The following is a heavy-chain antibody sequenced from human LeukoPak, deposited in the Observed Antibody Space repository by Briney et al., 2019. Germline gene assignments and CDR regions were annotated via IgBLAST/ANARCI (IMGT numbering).Heavy chain of an antibody. J-gene: IGHJ4*02. Sequence: GGSLRLSCAASGFTLSNHWMHWVRQAPGKGLVWVSRISGDEIWTSYADSVKGRFIISRDNAKDTLYLQMNSLRAEDTAVYYCAKGPLQLWLRYFDYWGQGTLVTVSS. V-gene: IGHV3-74*01. CDR3: AKGPLQLWLRYFDY. CDR2: ISGDEIWT. CDR1: GFTLSNHW. D-gene: IGHD5-18*01.